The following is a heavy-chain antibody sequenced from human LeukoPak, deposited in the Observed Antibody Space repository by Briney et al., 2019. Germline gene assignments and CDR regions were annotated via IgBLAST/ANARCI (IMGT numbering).Heavy chain of an antibody. D-gene: IGHD2-15*01. CDR2: ITGSGGST. V-gene: IGHV3-23*01. CDR3: AKAMRGSALVFDY. J-gene: IGHJ4*02. Sequence: GGSLRLSCAASGFTFSSYAMSWVRQAPGKGLEWVSTITGSGGSTYYADSVKGRFTISRDNSKNTLYLQMNSLGAEDTAVFYCAKAMRGSALVFDYWGQGTLVTVSS. CDR1: GFTFSSYA.